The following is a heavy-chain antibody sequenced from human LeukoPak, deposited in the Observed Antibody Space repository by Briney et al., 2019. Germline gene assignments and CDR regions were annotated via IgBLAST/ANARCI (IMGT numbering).Heavy chain of an antibody. CDR3: AREVIEYSSGWYYFDY. CDR1: GYTFTGYY. Sequence: ASVKVSCKACGYTFTGYYMHWVRQAPGQGLEWMGWINPNSGGTNYAQKFQGRVTMTRDTSISTAYMELSRLRSDDTAVYYCAREVIEYSSGWYYFDYWGQGTLVTVSS. CDR2: INPNSGGT. D-gene: IGHD6-19*01. V-gene: IGHV1-2*02. J-gene: IGHJ4*02.